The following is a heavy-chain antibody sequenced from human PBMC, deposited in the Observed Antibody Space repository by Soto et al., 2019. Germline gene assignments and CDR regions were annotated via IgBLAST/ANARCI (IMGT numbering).Heavy chain of an antibody. CDR2: VYSGGGT. CDR3: ARRGYCAGGTCYGIYALDV. Sequence: EVQLVESGGGLVQPGGSLRLSCAASGFIININYMSWVRQAPGKGLEWVSLVYSGGGTFYADSVKGRFTVSRDSSKNTLDLQMDSRRGAATAVYYCARRGYCAGGTCYGIYALDVWGQGAMVTVSS. V-gene: IGHV3-66*01. J-gene: IGHJ3*01. D-gene: IGHD2-15*01. CDR1: GFIININY.